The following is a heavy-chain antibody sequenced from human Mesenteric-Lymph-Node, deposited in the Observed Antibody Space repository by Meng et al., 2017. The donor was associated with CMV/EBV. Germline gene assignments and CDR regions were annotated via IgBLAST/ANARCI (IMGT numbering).Heavy chain of an antibody. Sequence: GGSLRLSCAASGFTFSSYSMNWVRQAPGKGLEWVSSISSSSSYIYYADSVKGRFTISRDNAKNSLYLQMNSLRAEDTAVYYCGGGSDYSNYGLPVDFDYWGQGTLVTVSS. J-gene: IGHJ4*02. CDR3: GGGSDYSNYGLPVDFDY. CDR1: GFTFSSYS. CDR2: ISSSSSYI. D-gene: IGHD4-11*01. V-gene: IGHV3-21*01.